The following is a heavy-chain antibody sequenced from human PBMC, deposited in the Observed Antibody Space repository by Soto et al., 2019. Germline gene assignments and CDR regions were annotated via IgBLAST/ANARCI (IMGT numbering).Heavy chain of an antibody. CDR2: IDSSGEK. Sequence: QVTLKESGPVLVKPTETLTLRCTVSGLSITDSEMGVSWIRQPPGPPLEWLAHIDSSGEKSYRTFLKSRLAICKDTSKSQKVLTMTNMDPADTATYYCARRRLAVAVSPWFDPWGQGIPVTVSS. CDR3: ARRRLAVAVSPWFDP. CDR1: GLSITDSEMG. D-gene: IGHD6-19*01. V-gene: IGHV2-26*01. J-gene: IGHJ5*02.